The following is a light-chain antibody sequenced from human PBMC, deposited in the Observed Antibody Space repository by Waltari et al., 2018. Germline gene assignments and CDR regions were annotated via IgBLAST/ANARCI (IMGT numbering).Light chain of an antibody. V-gene: IGKV1-17*01. CDR2: AAS. CDR3: LQHNSYPYS. CDR1: QGISSY. J-gene: IGKJ2*03. Sequence: DIQMTQSPSSLSASVGDTVTITCRASQGISSYFNWFQQKPGKAPKLLIYAASSLESGVPSRFSGSGSGTEFTLTISSLQPEDFAAYYCLQHNSYPYSFGQGTKVEIK.